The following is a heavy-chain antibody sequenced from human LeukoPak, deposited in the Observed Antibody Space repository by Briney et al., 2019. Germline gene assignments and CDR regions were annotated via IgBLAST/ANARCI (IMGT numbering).Heavy chain of an antibody. CDR1: GDSISSGDYY. Sequence: SQTLSLTCTVSGDSISSGDYYWSWIRQPAGKGLEWIGRISSSGSTNYNPSLKRRVTISVDTSKNQFSLKLSSVTAADTAVYFCARGPYSYDSSGAFDIWGQGTMVTVSS. J-gene: IGHJ3*02. CDR3: ARGPYSYDSSGAFDI. D-gene: IGHD3-22*01. CDR2: ISSSGST. V-gene: IGHV4-61*02.